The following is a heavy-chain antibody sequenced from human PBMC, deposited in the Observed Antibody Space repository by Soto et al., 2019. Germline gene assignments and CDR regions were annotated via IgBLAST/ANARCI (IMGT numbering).Heavy chain of an antibody. CDR2: ISYTGSA. CDR3: ARVNYGDYYYGMDV. J-gene: IGHJ6*02. D-gene: IGHD4-17*01. V-gene: IGHV4-59*01. CDR1: GGSINYSY. Sequence: LSLTCTVSGGSINYSYWTWIRQPPGKGLEWIGYISYTGSANYNASLKSRLTISVDTSKNQFSLKLSSVTAADTALYYCARVNYGDYYYGMDVWGQGTTVTRLL.